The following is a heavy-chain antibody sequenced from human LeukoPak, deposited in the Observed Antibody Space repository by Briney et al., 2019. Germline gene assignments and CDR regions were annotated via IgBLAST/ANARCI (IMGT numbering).Heavy chain of an antibody. D-gene: IGHD3-10*01. CDR1: GFTFSNYG. Sequence: GGSLRLSXVASGFTFSNYGMHWVRQAPGKGLEWVTFIRYDGSNKYYADSVKGRFTVSRDNSRNTLYLQMNSLRPDDTAVYYCANSAVGYGDLGRDYWGQGTLVTVSS. J-gene: IGHJ4*02. CDR3: ANSAVGYGDLGRDY. CDR2: IRYDGSNK. V-gene: IGHV3-30*02.